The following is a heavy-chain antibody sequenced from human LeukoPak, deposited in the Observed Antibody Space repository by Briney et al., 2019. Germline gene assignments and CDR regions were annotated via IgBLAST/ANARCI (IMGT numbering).Heavy chain of an antibody. CDR1: GGSISSSSYY. CDR2: IYYSGST. CDR3: ARLWSTSCKGGSCPHQPNY. V-gene: IGHV4-39*01. D-gene: IGHD2-15*01. J-gene: IGHJ4*02. Sequence: NPSETLSLTCTVSGGSISSSSYYWGWIRQPPGKVLEWIGSIYYSGSTYYNPSLKSRVTISVDTSKNQFSLKLSSVTAADTAVYYCARLWSTSCKGGSCPHQPNYWGQGTRVTVPS.